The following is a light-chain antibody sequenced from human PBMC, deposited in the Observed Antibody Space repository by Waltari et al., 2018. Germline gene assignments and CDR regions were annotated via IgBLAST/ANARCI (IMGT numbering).Light chain of an antibody. Sequence: DFVLTQSPDSLAVSLGERATINCRSSQSVFYNSDNRNYLAWYQQKPGQPPTLLISWASTRRSGVPDRFSGSGSGTDFTLTINALQAEDVAVYYCQQYYSAPPWTFGQGTKVEIK. CDR2: WAS. V-gene: IGKV4-1*01. CDR3: QQYYSAPPWT. CDR1: QSVFYNSDNRNY. J-gene: IGKJ1*01.